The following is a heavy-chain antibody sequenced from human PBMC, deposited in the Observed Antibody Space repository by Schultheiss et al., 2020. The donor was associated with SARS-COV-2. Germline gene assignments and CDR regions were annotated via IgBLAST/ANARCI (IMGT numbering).Heavy chain of an antibody. CDR3: ARGGAEDAFDI. CDR1: GFTVSSNY. V-gene: IGHV3-53*05. J-gene: IGHJ3*02. D-gene: IGHD1-26*01. CDR2: IGTAGDT. Sequence: GGSLRLSCAASGFTVSSNYMSWVRQAPGKGLEWVSAIGTAGDTYYPGSVKGRFTISRDNSKNTLYLQMNSLRAEDTAVYYCARGGAEDAFDIWGQGTMVTVSS.